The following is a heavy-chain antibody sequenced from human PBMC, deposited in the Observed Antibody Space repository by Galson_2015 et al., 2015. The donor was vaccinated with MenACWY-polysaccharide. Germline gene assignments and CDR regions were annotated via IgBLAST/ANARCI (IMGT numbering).Heavy chain of an antibody. D-gene: IGHD3-10*01. CDR3: ARDQRGSGSWSWFDP. J-gene: IGHJ5*02. CDR2: IKKDGSEK. CDR1: GFTFSTYW. Sequence: SLRLSCAASGFTFSTYWMTWVRQAPGKGLEWVANIKKDGSEKYYVASVRGRFTISRDNAKNSLYLQMNGLRAEDTAIYYCARDQRGSGSWSWFDPWGQGTLVTVSS. V-gene: IGHV3-7*01.